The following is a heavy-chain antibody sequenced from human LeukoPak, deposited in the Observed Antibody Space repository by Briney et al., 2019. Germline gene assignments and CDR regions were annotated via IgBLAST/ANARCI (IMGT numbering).Heavy chain of an antibody. CDR1: GGSISSSSYY. Sequence: SETLSLTCTVSGGSISSSSYYWGWIRRPPGKGLEWIGSIYYSGSTYYNPSLKSRVTMSVDTSKNQFSLKLSSVTAADTAVYYCAREGEKHPWGSDPLDYWGQGTLVTVSS. J-gene: IGHJ4*02. CDR3: AREGEKHPWGSDPLDY. V-gene: IGHV4-39*07. CDR2: IYYSGST. D-gene: IGHD3-16*01.